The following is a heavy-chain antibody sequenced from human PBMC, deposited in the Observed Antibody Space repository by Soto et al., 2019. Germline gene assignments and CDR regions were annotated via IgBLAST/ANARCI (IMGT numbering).Heavy chain of an antibody. CDR3: ARDPRYCSSTSCLPPYYYYYYMDV. CDR2: IWYDGSNK. Sequence: QVQLVESGGGVVQPGRSLRLSCAASGFTFSSYGMHWVRQAPGKGLEWVAVIWYDGSNKYYADSVKGRFTISRDNSKNTLYLQMNSLRAEDTAVYYCARDPRYCSSTSCLPPYYYYYYMDVWGKGTTVTVSS. V-gene: IGHV3-33*01. D-gene: IGHD2-2*01. J-gene: IGHJ6*03. CDR1: GFTFSSYG.